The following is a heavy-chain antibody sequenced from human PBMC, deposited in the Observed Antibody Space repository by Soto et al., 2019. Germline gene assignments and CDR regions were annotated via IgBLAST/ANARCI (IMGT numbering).Heavy chain of an antibody. CDR1: GGSISSYY. Sequence: QVQLQESGPGLVKPSETLSLTCTVSGGSISSYYWSWIRQPPGKGLEWIGYIYNSGSNNYNPSLKRRINITVDTSKNQFSLKLSSGTAADTARYYCARGSTGYSRSWYRYWGQGTLVPVSS. CDR3: ARGSTGYSRSWYRY. V-gene: IGHV4-59*08. CDR2: IYNSGSN. D-gene: IGHD6-13*01. J-gene: IGHJ4*02.